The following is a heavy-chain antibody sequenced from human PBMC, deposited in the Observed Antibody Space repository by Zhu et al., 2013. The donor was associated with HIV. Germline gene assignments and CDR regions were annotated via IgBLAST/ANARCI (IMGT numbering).Heavy chain of an antibody. J-gene: IGHJ3*01. V-gene: IGHV1-69*09. Sequence: QVQVVQSGPEVKRPGSSVRVSCQASGVKLKFHAISWIRQAPGQGLEWLGSILPALASTKYGRNFQGRVSFTADTSQNTVYMELTNLKPDDTAVFYXARGGGHVVVAVGTFDVWGQGTSVTVSP. D-gene: IGHD2-15*01. CDR2: ILPALAST. CDR3: ARGGGHVVVAVGTFDV. CDR1: GVKLKFHA.